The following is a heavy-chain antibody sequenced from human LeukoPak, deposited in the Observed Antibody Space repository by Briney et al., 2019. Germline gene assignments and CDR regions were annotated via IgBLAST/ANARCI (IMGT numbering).Heavy chain of an antibody. CDR1: GGTFSSYA. CDR2: IIPIFGTA. Sequence: SVKVSCKASGGTFSSYAISWVRQAPGQGLEWMGGIIPIFGTANYAQKFQGRVTITTDESTSTAYMELSSLRSEDTAVYYCARAVRDGYKPYNWFDPGGQGTLVTVSS. CDR3: ARAVRDGYKPYNWFDP. J-gene: IGHJ5*02. D-gene: IGHD5-24*01. V-gene: IGHV1-69*05.